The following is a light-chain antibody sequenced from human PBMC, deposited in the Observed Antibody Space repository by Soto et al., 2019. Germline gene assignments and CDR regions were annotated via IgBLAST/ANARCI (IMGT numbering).Light chain of an antibody. CDR2: DVN. CDR1: SSDVGGYNY. J-gene: IGLJ2*01. Sequence: QSALTQPASVSGSPGQSITISCTGTSSDVGGYNYVSWYQQHPDKAPKLMIYDVNTRPSGVSNRFSGSKSGNTASLTISGLQAEDEADYYCSSYTSSISFGGGTKLTVL. CDR3: SSYTSSIS. V-gene: IGLV2-14*01.